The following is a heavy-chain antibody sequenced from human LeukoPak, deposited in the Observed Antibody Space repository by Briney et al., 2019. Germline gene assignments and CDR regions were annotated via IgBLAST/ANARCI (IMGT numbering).Heavy chain of an antibody. V-gene: IGHV3-21*06. CDR3: AREGTSGTHLNWFDP. J-gene: IGHJ5*02. Sequence: GGSLRLSCAASGFTFSTYSMNWVRQAPGKGLEWVSSIATSSDYIYYAGSLKGRFTISRDNAKNSLYLHMNSLRPDDTAVYYCAREGTSGTHLNWFDPWGQGTLVTVSS. CDR1: GFTFSTYS. D-gene: IGHD1-1*01. CDR2: IATSSDYI.